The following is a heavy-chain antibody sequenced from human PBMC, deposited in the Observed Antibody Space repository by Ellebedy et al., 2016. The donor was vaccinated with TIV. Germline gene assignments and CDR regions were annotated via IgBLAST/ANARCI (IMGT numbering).Heavy chain of an antibody. V-gene: IGHV3-30-3*01. CDR2: ISYDGNKT. CDR1: GFSFRTYA. D-gene: IGHD3-9*01. CDR3: ASNYATYYDILTGYVFDY. Sequence: GGSLRLXXAVSGFSFRTYAMHWVRQAPGKGLEWAALISYDGNKTDYADSVKGRFTISRDNSKNTLYLQMNSLRAEDTAVYYCASNYATYYDILTGYVFDYWGQGTLVTVSS. J-gene: IGHJ4*02.